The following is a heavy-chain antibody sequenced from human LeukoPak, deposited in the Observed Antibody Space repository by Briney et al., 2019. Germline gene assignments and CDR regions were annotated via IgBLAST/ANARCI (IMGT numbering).Heavy chain of an antibody. D-gene: IGHD3-22*01. Sequence: GGSLRLSCAASGFTVSSNYMSWVRQAPGKGLEWVSVIYSGGSTYYADSVKGRFTISRDNSKNTLYLQMSSLRAEDTAVYYCARDNTVITGDDGFDIWGQGTMVTVSS. CDR3: ARDNTVITGDDGFDI. CDR2: IYSGGST. J-gene: IGHJ3*02. V-gene: IGHV3-66*01. CDR1: GFTVSSNY.